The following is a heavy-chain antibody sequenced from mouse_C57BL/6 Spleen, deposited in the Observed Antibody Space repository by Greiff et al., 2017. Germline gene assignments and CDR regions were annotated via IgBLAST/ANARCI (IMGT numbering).Heavy chain of an antibody. J-gene: IGHJ2*01. CDR3: TFTTGGDY. CDR1: GFNIKDDY. CDR2: IDPENGDT. V-gene: IGHV14-4*01. D-gene: IGHD1-1*01. Sequence: EVKLMESGAELVRPGASVKLSCTASGFNIKDDYMHWVKQRPEQGLEWIGWIDPENGDTEYASKFQGKATITADTSSNTAYLQLSSLTSEDTAVYYCTFTTGGDYWGQGTTLTVSS.